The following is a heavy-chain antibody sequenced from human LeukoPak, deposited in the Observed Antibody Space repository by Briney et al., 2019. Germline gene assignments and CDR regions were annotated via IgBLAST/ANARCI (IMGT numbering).Heavy chain of an antibody. V-gene: IGHV3-53*01. CDR1: GFTVGSTY. J-gene: IGHJ4*02. D-gene: IGHD1-26*01. Sequence: GGSLRLSCAASGFTVGSTYMSWVRQAPGKGLEWVSVLYSSFSTYYADSAKGRFTISRDNSKNMLYLEMNSLRAEDTAVYYCARAQTSGSFRFDDWGQGTLVTVSS. CDR2: LYSSFST. CDR3: ARAQTSGSFRFDD.